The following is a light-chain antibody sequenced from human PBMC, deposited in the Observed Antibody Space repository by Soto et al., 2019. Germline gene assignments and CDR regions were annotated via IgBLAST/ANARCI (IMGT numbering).Light chain of an antibody. V-gene: IGLV1-40*01. CDR2: GNS. CDR3: QSYDSSLSGSV. CDR1: SCNIGAGYD. Sequence: QFVLTQPPSVSGAPGQRVTISCTGSSCNIGAGYDVHWYQQLPGTAPKLLIYGNSNRPSGVPDRFSGSKSGTSASLAITGLQAEDEADYYCQSYDSSLSGSVFGGGTQLTVL. J-gene: IGLJ3*02.